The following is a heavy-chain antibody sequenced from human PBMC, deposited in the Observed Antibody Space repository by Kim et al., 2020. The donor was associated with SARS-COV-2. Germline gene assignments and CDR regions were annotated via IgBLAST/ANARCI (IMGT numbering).Heavy chain of an antibody. Sequence: SETLSLTCTVSGGSISSGGYYWSWIRQHPGKGLEWIGYIYYSGSTYYNPSLKSRVTISVDTSKNQFSLKLSSVTAADTAVYYCARGGQKDGGNSGAGDYWGQGTLVTVSS. CDR2: IYYSGST. D-gene: IGHD2-21*02. V-gene: IGHV4-31*03. CDR3: ARGGQKDGGNSGAGDY. CDR1: GGSISSGGYY. J-gene: IGHJ4*02.